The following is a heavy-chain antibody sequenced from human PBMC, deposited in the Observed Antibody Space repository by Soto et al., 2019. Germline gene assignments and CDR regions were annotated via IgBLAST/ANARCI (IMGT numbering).Heavy chain of an antibody. D-gene: IGHD3-16*01. Sequence: QVQLVQSGAEVKKPGASVKVSCKASGYTFTNYDIHWVRQATGQGLEWMGWMNPDSGNTGQSKQFQGRVTMTRDTSISADYMEMSSLRSEDTAVYYCARGRFRRTWFDPWGQGTLVTVSS. J-gene: IGHJ5*02. CDR1: GYTFTNYD. CDR2: MNPDSGNT. V-gene: IGHV1-8*01. CDR3: ARGRFRRTWFDP.